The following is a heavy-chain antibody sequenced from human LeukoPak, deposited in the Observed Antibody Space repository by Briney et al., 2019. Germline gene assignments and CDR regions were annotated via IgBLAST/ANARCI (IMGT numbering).Heavy chain of an antibody. D-gene: IGHD5-18*01. CDR2: ISYDGSNR. J-gene: IGHJ4*02. V-gene: IGHV3-30*04. CDR3: ARGYGWGLVY. CDR1: GFTFSSYA. Sequence: GRSLRLSCAASGFTFSSYAMHWVRQAPGKGLEWVAVISYDGSNRYYADSVKGRFTISRDNSKNTLYLQMNSLRAEDTAVYYCARGYGWGLVYWGQGTLVTVSS.